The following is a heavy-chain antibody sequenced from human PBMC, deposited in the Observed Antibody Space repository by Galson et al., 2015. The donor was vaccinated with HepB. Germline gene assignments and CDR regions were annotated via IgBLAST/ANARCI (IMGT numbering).Heavy chain of an antibody. CDR2: IKQDGSEK. Sequence: SLRLSCAASGFTFSSYWMSWVRQAPGKGLEWVANIKQDGSEKYYVDSVKGRFTISRDNAKNSLYLQMNSLRAEDTAVYYCARADSSSWYERFDYWGQGTLVTVSS. CDR1: GFTFSSYW. CDR3: ARADSSSWYERFDY. D-gene: IGHD6-13*01. J-gene: IGHJ4*02. V-gene: IGHV3-7*01.